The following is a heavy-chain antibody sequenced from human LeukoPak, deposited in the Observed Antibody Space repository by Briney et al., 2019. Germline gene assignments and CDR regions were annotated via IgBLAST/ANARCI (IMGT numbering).Heavy chain of an antibody. J-gene: IGHJ2*01. Sequence: SETLSLTCTVSGGSISSYYWSWIRQPPGKGLEWIGYIYYSGSTNYNPSLKSRVTISVDTSKNQFSLKLSSVTAADTGVYYCARLGCSSTSWYPIRYWYFDLWGRGTLVTVSS. D-gene: IGHD2-2*01. CDR3: ARLGCSSTSWYPIRYWYFDL. CDR1: GGSISSYY. CDR2: IYYSGST. V-gene: IGHV4-59*08.